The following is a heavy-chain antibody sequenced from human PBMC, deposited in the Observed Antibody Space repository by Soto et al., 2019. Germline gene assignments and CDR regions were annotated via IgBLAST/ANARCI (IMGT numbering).Heavy chain of an antibody. J-gene: IGHJ4*02. CDR3: AKVLFGFTYGKFDS. CDR2: ISDSGHST. D-gene: IGHD5-18*01. V-gene: IGHV3-23*01. Sequence: EVQLLESGGGLVQPGGSLRLSCAASGFTFYNFAMSWVRQAPGKGLEWVSGISDSGHSTYYADSARGRFTISRDNSKNTLYLQMNSLRAEDTAVYYCAKVLFGFTYGKFDSWGQGTLVTVSS. CDR1: GFTFYNFA.